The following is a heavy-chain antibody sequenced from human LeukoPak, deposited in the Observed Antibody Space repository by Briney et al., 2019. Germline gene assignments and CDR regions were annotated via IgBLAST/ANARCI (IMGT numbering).Heavy chain of an antibody. V-gene: IGHV3-64*01. CDR1: GFTFSSYT. CDR2: ISSNRGNT. J-gene: IGHJ4*02. Sequence: GGSLRLSCVASGFTFSSYTMHWVRQAPGKGLEYVSAISSNRGNTYYANSVKGRFTISRDNSKNTLYLQTGSLRAEDLAVYYCARARYDSSGYYFDYWGQGTLVTVSS. D-gene: IGHD3-22*01. CDR3: ARARYDSSGYYFDY.